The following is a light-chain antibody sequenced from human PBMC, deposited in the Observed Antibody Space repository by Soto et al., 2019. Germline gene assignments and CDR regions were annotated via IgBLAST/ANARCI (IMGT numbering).Light chain of an antibody. Sequence: DIVMTQSPDSLAVSLGERATITCKSSQSVLFTSNNKDFLAWYQQRPGQSPKLILFWASTRASGVPDRFSGSGYGTDFTLTIDSLQAEDAAVYYCHQFYSSPPTFGQGTKVDIK. CDR2: WAS. J-gene: IGKJ1*01. V-gene: IGKV4-1*01. CDR1: QSVLFTSNNKDF. CDR3: HQFYSSPPT.